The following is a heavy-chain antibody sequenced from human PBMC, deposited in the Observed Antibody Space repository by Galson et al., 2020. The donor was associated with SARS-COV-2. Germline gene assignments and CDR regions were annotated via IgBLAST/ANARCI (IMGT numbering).Heavy chain of an antibody. V-gene: IGHV3-23*01. D-gene: IGHD2-2*01. Sequence: GESLKISCAASGFTFSSYAMSWVRQAPGKGLEWVSAISGSGGSTYYADSVKGRFTISRDNSKNTLYLQMNSLRAEDTAVYYCASGRNSLGYCSSTSCYAPFDYWGQGTLVTVSS. J-gene: IGHJ4*02. CDR3: ASGRNSLGYCSSTSCYAPFDY. CDR2: ISGSGGST. CDR1: GFTFSSYA.